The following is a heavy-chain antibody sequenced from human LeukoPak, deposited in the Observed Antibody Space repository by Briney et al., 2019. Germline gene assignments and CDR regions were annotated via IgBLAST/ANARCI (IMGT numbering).Heavy chain of an antibody. J-gene: IGHJ4*02. CDR1: GITLSNYG. Sequence: GGSLRLSCAVSGITLSNYGMSWVRQAPGKGLEWVAGISGSGGRTNYADALKGRFTISRDNAKNTLFLQMNSLRVEDTAVYFCAKRGVVIRVILVGFHKEAYYFDSWGQGALVTVSS. D-gene: IGHD3-22*01. CDR2: ISGSGGRT. V-gene: IGHV3-23*01. CDR3: AKRGVVIRVILVGFHKEAYYFDS.